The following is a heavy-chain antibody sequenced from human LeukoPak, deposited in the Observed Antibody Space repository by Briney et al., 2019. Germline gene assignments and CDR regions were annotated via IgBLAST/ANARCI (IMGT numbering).Heavy chain of an antibody. V-gene: IGHV3-30*04. CDR3: AKPLPLAGRRPFFFDY. J-gene: IGHJ4*02. Sequence: GGSLRLSCAASGFTFSSYAMHWVRQAPGKGLEWVAVISYDGSNKYYADSVKGRFTISRDNSKNTLYLQMNSLSPEDTAIYYCAKPLPLAGRRPFFFDYWGQGTLVTVSS. CDR1: GFTFSSYA. D-gene: IGHD6-19*01. CDR2: ISYDGSNK.